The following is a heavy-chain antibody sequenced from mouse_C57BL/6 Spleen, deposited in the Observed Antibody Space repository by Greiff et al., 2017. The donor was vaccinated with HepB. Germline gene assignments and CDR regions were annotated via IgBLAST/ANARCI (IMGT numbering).Heavy chain of an antibody. V-gene: IGHV10-3*01. D-gene: IGHD2-3*01. J-gene: IGHJ2*01. CDR2: IRSKSSNYAT. Sequence: DVMLVESGGGLVQPKGSLKLSCAASGFTFNTYAMHWVRQAPGKGLEWVARIRSKSSNYATYYADSVKDRFTISRDDSQSMLYLQMNNLKTEDTAMYYCVRAFYDGYYDYFDYWGQGTTLTVSS. CDR3: VRAFYDGYYDYFDY. CDR1: GFTFNTYA.